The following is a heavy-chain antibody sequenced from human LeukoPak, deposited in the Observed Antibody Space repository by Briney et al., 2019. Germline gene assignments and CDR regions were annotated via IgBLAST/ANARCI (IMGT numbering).Heavy chain of an antibody. CDR2: KYYTGST. V-gene: IGHV4-59*12. J-gene: IGHJ4*02. CDR1: GGSISSFY. D-gene: IGHD3-3*01. Sequence: SETLSLTCSVSGGSISSFYWSWIRQPPGKGLEWIGYKYYTGSTNYNPSLKSRVTISVDMSKKQFSLKLSSVTAADTAVYYCARAHLSETDFDSWGQGALVTVSS. CDR3: ARAHLSETDFDS.